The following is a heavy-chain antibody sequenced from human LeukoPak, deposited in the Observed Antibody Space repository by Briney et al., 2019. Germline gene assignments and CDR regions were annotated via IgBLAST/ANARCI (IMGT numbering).Heavy chain of an antibody. V-gene: IGHV4-38-2*02. J-gene: IGHJ4*02. Sequence: SETLSLTCSISGYSISSGYYWGWIRQPPGKGLEWIGSIYHSGSTYYNPSLKSRVTISLDTSENQFSLKLSSVTAADAAVYYCARDLYSSGWGYFDYWGQGTLVTVSS. CDR3: ARDLYSSGWGYFDY. CDR2: IYHSGST. D-gene: IGHD6-19*01. CDR1: GYSISSGYY.